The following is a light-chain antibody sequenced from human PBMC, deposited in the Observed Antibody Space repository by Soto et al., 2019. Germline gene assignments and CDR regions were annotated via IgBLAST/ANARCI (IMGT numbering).Light chain of an antibody. J-gene: IGKJ1*01. CDR2: WAS. V-gene: IGKV4-1*01. CDR1: QSVLYSSNNKNY. Sequence: DIVMTQSPDSLAVSLGERATINCKSSQSVLYSSNNKNYLAWYQQKPGQPPKLLIYWASTRESGVPDRFSGSGSGTDFTLTISSLQAEDVAVYYCRQHYSTPRTFGQGTKVEIK. CDR3: RQHYSTPRT.